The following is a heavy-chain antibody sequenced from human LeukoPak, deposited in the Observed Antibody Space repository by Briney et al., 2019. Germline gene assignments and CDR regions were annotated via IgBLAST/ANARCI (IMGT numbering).Heavy chain of an antibody. Sequence: PGGSLRLSCAASGFTFSSYAMSWVRQAPGKGLEWVSGISGSGGSTYYADSVKGRFTISRDNSKNTLYLQMNSLRAEDTAVYYCAKDKGSSSSNWSYFDDWGQGTLVTVSS. D-gene: IGHD6-13*01. CDR2: ISGSGGST. CDR3: AKDKGSSSSNWSYFDD. V-gene: IGHV3-23*01. CDR1: GFTFSSYA. J-gene: IGHJ4*02.